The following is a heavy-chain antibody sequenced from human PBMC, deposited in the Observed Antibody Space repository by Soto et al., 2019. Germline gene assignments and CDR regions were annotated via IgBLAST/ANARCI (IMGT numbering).Heavy chain of an antibody. CDR3: AKARCSTSNCYVPDY. V-gene: IGHV3-23*01. D-gene: IGHD2-2*01. CDR2: ISGSGDSP. CDR1: GFSFSTYT. J-gene: IGHJ4*02. Sequence: GGSLRLSCAASGFSFSTYTMSWVRRAPGKGLEWVSTISGSGDSPSYADSVQGRFTTSRDNPKRALYLQMNNLRAEDTAMYYCAKARCSTSNCYVPDYWGQGTLVTVSS.